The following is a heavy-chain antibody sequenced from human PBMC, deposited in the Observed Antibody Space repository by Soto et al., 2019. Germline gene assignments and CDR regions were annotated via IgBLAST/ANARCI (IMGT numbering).Heavy chain of an antibody. V-gene: IGHV4-31*03. D-gene: IGHD5-18*01. Sequence: QVQLQESGPGLVKPSQTLSLTCTVSGGSISSGGYYWSWIRQHPGKGLEWIGYIYYSGRTYYNPSLKSRVTISVDTSKNHFSLKLSSVTAADTAVYYGATRRYLDYFDYWGQGNLVTVSS. CDR1: GGSISSGGYY. J-gene: IGHJ4*02. CDR3: ATRRYLDYFDY. CDR2: IYYSGRT.